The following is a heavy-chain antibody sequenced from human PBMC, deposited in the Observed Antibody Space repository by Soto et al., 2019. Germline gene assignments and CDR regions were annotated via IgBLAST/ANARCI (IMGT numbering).Heavy chain of an antibody. J-gene: IGHJ3*02. CDR1: GYTFTSYA. Sequence: GASVKVSCKASGYTFTSYAMHWVRQAPGQRLEWMGWINAGNGNTKYSQKFQGRVTITRDTSASTAYMELSSLRSEDTAVYYCASHSRIPLNQRGAFDIWGQGTMVTVSS. D-gene: IGHD2-2*01. V-gene: IGHV1-3*01. CDR3: ASHSRIPLNQRGAFDI. CDR2: INAGNGNT.